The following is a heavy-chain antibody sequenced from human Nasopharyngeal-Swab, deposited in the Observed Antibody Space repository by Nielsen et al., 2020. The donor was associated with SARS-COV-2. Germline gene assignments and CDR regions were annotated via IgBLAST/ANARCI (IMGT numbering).Heavy chain of an antibody. J-gene: IGHJ4*02. CDR1: GFIFDDYG. V-gene: IGHV3-20*04. CDR2: IKWNGGST. Sequence: GESLKISCAASGFIFDDYGMSWVRQAPGKGLERVSAIKWNGGSTVYADSVKGRFTISRDNAKNSLFLQMNSLRVEDTAFYYCARDRGVAPSNYVDYWGQGTLVTVSS. CDR3: ARDRGVAPSNYVDY. D-gene: IGHD3-10*01.